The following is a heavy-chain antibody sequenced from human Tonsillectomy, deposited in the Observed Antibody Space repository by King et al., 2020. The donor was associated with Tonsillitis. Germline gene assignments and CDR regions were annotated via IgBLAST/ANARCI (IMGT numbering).Heavy chain of an antibody. J-gene: IGHJ4*02. CDR2: ISGSGGST. Sequence: VQLVESGGGLVQPGGSLRLSCAASGFTFSRYAMSWVRQAPGKGLEWVSGISGSGGSTYDADSMKGRFTISRDNSKNTLYLQMNSLRAEDTAVYYCAKILFHVATIIPLIDYCGQGILFTVSS. CDR3: AKILFHVATIIPLIDY. V-gene: IGHV3-23*04. D-gene: IGHD5-12*01. CDR1: GFTFSRYA.